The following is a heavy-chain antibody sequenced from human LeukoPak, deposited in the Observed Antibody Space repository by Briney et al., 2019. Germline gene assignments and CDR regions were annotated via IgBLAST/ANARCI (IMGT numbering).Heavy chain of an antibody. D-gene: IGHD6-19*01. CDR2: ISGSGVST. Sequence: GGSLRLSCAASGFTFSSYGMSWVRQAPGKGLEWVSAISGSGVSTYYADSVKGRFTISRDNSKNTLYLQMNSLRAEDTAVYYCARGSSGWFDDNWFDPWGQGTLVTVSS. J-gene: IGHJ5*02. CDR1: GFTFSSYG. CDR3: ARGSSGWFDDNWFDP. V-gene: IGHV3-23*01.